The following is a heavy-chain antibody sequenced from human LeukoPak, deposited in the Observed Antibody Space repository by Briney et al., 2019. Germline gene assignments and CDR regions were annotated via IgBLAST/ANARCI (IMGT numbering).Heavy chain of an antibody. Sequence: PGGSLRLSCAASGFTFSNYGMNWVRQAPGKGLEWVSSISTSSSYIYYADSMKGRFTISRDNAKNSLYLQMNSLRAEDTAVYYCARVEGNIVTTTESYFDYWGQGTLVTVSS. V-gene: IGHV3-21*01. CDR2: ISTSSSYI. J-gene: IGHJ4*02. D-gene: IGHD5-12*01. CDR3: ARVEGNIVTTTESYFDY. CDR1: GFTFSNYG.